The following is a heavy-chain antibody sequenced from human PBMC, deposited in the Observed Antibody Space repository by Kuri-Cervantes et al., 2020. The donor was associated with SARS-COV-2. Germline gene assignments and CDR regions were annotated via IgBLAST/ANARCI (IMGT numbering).Heavy chain of an antibody. Sequence: ASVKVSCKASGYTFTSYGISWVRQAPGQGLEWMGWISAYNGNTNYAQKLQGRVTMTTDTSTSTAYTELRSLRSDDTAVYYCARKWELDYYYYGMDVWGQGTTVTVSS. V-gene: IGHV1-18*04. D-gene: IGHD1-26*01. J-gene: IGHJ6*02. CDR3: ARKWELDYYYYGMDV. CDR1: GYTFTSYG. CDR2: ISAYNGNT.